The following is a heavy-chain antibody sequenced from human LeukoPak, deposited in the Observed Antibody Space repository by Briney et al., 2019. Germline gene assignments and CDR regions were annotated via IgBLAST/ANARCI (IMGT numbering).Heavy chain of an antibody. Sequence: PGRSLRLSCAASGFTLDDYAMHWVRQAPGKGLEWVSLLSWDGSTTYYADSVRGRFTVSRDTNKNSLLLQMNSLRTEDTALYYCVRVALPAAIYYYMDIWGKGTTVIVSS. CDR3: VRVALPAAIYYYMDI. V-gene: IGHV3-43*01. CDR2: LSWDGSTT. CDR1: GFTLDDYA. D-gene: IGHD2-2*01. J-gene: IGHJ6*03.